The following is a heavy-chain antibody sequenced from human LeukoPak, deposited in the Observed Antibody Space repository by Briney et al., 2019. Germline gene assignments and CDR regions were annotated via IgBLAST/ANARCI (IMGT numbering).Heavy chain of an antibody. CDR1: GFTFSNYT. J-gene: IGHJ4*02. V-gene: IGHV3-21*01. CDR2: VSRGSGYK. D-gene: IGHD3-10*01. CDR3: ARDGGSYFGSGSYSYYFDY. Sequence: GGSLRLSCVGTGFTFSNYTMNWVRQAPGKGLEWVSHVSRGSGYKYYADSVKGRFTISRDNAKNSVYLQMSTLRAEDSAVYYCARDGGSYFGSGSYSYYFDYWGQGSLVTVSS.